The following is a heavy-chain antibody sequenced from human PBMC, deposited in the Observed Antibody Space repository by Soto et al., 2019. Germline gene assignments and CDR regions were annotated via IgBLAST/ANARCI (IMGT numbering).Heavy chain of an antibody. V-gene: IGHV3-9*01. CDR3: AKGDIVATSIDY. CDR2: ISWSGGAI. CDR1: GFTFDDYA. Sequence: GGSLRLSCAASGFTFDDYAMHWVRQAPGRGLEWVSCISWSGGAIVYADSVRGRFTISRDNAKNSLYLQMNSLRAEDTALYYCAKGDIVATSIDYWGQGTLVTVSS. J-gene: IGHJ4*02. D-gene: IGHD5-12*01.